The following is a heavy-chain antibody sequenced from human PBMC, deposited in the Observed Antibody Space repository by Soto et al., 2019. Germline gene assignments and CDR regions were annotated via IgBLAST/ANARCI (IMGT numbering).Heavy chain of an antibody. J-gene: IGHJ4*02. D-gene: IGHD4-4*01. CDR2: IWYDGSNK. CDR3: ARVGTTKGSYYFDY. CDR1: GFTFSSYG. Sequence: QVQLVESGGGVVQPGRSLRLSCAASGFTFSSYGMHWVRQAPGKGLEWVAVIWYDGSNKYYADSVKGRFTISRDNSKNTLYLQMTSLRAEDTAVYYCARVGTTKGSYYFDYWGQGTLVTVSS. V-gene: IGHV3-33*01.